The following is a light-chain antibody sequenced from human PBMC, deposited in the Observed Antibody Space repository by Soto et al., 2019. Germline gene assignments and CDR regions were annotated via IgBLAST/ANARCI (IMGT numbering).Light chain of an antibody. J-gene: IGLJ1*01. CDR2: EVS. CDR1: STDVGGYNY. Sequence: QSVLAQPSSVSGSPGQSITISCTGTSTDVGGYNYVSWYQHHPGKGPKLIIYEVSNRPSGVSDRFSGSKSGNKASLIISNLEAEGESDYYCGSYTSTDTPFVFGTGTKVTVL. V-gene: IGLV2-14*01. CDR3: GSYTSTDTPFV.